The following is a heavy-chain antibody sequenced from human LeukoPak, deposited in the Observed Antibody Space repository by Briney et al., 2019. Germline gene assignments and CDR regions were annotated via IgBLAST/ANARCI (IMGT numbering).Heavy chain of an antibody. CDR1: GFLFDDHD. CDR2: IRSDGYHT. D-gene: IGHD1-26*01. CDR3: AQPSGSGVDY. Sequence: PGGSLRLSCRASGFLFDDHDMHWVRQAPGKGLEWVGYIRSDGYHTYYADSVKGRFTITRDNLKNTLYLQMNSLRLEDMAVYYCAQPSGSGVDYWGRGTRVTV. J-gene: IGHJ4*02. V-gene: IGHV3-30*02.